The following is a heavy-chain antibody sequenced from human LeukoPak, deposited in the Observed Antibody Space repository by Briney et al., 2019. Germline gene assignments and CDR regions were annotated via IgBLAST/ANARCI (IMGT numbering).Heavy chain of an antibody. Sequence: GGSLRLSCAASGFTFSSYWMHWVRQAPGKGLVWVSRINSDGSSTSYADSVKGRFTISRDNAKNTLYLQMNSPRAEDTAVYYCARVPTDYGDYSFDYWGQGTLVTVSS. J-gene: IGHJ4*02. V-gene: IGHV3-74*01. CDR2: INSDGSST. CDR1: GFTFSSYW. D-gene: IGHD4-17*01. CDR3: ARVPTDYGDYSFDY.